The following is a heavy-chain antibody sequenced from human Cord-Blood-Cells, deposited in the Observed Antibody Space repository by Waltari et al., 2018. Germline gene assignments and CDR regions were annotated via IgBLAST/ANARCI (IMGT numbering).Heavy chain of an antibody. D-gene: IGHD6-6*01. CDR1: GGTFSSYA. V-gene: IGHV1-69*12. J-gene: IGHJ6*02. Sequence: QVQLVQSGAEVKKPGSPVKVSCKASGGTFSSYAISWVRQAPGQGLEWMGGIIPNFGTANYAQKFQGRVTITADESTSTAYMELSSLRSEDTAVYYCAREYEYSSSYYYYGMDVWGQGTTVTVSS. CDR2: IIPNFGTA. CDR3: AREYEYSSSYYYYGMDV.